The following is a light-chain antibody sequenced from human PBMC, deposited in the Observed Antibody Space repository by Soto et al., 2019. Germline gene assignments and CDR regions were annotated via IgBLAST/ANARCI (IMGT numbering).Light chain of an antibody. Sequence: ALTQPASVSWSPGQSITISCTGTSSDVGAYDYVSWYQQHPDKAPKLMIYEVSNRPSGVSNRFSGSKSVNTATLTISGLQTEDEADYYCSSYTSSSTRVFGTGTKVTVL. V-gene: IGLV2-14*03. J-gene: IGLJ1*01. CDR2: EVS. CDR3: SSYTSSSTRV. CDR1: SSDVGAYDY.